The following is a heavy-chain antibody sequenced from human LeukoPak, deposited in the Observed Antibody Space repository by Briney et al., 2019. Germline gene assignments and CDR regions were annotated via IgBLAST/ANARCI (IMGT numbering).Heavy chain of an antibody. J-gene: IGHJ4*02. Sequence: SETLSLTCTVSGGSISSYYWSWIRQPAGKGLEWIGRIYTSGSTNYTPSLKSRVTISVDTSKNQFSLKLSSVTAADTAVYYCARRYDILTGYRLYYFDYWGQGTLVTVSS. CDR1: GGSISSYY. CDR3: ARRYDILTGYRLYYFDY. V-gene: IGHV4-4*07. CDR2: IYTSGST. D-gene: IGHD3-9*01.